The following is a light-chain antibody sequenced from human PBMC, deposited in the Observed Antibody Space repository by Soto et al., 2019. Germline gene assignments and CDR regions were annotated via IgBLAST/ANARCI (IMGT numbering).Light chain of an antibody. Sequence: QSALTQPASVSGSPGQSITISCTGTSSDVGGYNYVSWYQQHPGKAPKLMIYDVSIRPSGVSNRFSGSKSGNTASLTISGLQAEDEADYYCSSYTCSSTPYVLFGGGTKLTVL. J-gene: IGLJ2*01. V-gene: IGLV2-14*01. CDR2: DVS. CDR3: SSYTCSSTPYVL. CDR1: SSDVGGYNY.